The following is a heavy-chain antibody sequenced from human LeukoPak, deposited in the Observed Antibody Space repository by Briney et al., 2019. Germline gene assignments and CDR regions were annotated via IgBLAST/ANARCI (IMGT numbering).Heavy chain of an antibody. D-gene: IGHD5-24*01. CDR1: GGSFSGHY. Sequence: SETLSLTCAVYGGSFSGHYWSWIRQPPGKGLEWIGEINHSGSTNYNPSLKSRVTISVDTSKNQFSLKLSSVTAADTAVYYRARALYKRFRDGYYYYGMDVWGQGTTVTVSS. CDR3: ARALYKRFRDGYYYYGMDV. V-gene: IGHV4-34*01. CDR2: INHSGST. J-gene: IGHJ6*02.